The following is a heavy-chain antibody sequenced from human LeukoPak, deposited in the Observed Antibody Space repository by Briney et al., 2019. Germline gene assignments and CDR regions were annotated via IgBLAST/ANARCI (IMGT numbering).Heavy chain of an antibody. Sequence: PSETLSLTCTVSGGSISSYYWSWIRQPPGKGLEWIGYIYYSGSTSYNPSLKSRATISVDTSKKQFSLKLSSVTAADTALYYCARDLSGAMDVWGQGTTVTVSS. J-gene: IGHJ6*02. CDR3: ARDLSGAMDV. D-gene: IGHD6-25*01. V-gene: IGHV4-59*01. CDR2: IYYSGST. CDR1: GGSISSYY.